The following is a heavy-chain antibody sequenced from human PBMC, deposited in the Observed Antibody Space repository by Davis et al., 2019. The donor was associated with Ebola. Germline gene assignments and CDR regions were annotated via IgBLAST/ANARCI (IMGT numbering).Heavy chain of an antibody. CDR3: TSTVTNGDY. CDR2: IRSKANSYAT. D-gene: IGHD4-17*01. J-gene: IGHJ4*02. V-gene: IGHV3-73*01. CDR1: GFTFSGFA. Sequence: GESLKISCAASGFTFSGFAMHWVRQASGKGLEWVGRIRSKANSYATAYAASVKGRFTISRDDSKNTAYLQMNSLKTEDTAVYYCTSTVTNGDYWGQGTLVTVSS.